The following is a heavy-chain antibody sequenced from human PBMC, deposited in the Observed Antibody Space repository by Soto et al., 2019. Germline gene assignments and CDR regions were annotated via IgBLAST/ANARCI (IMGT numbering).Heavy chain of an antibody. D-gene: IGHD4-17*01. Sequence: GASVKVSCKASGYTFTASGISWVRQAPGQGLEWMGWTSIYNGHTEYSPKFLGRVVMTTDTSADTAYLELRSLRPDDAALYYCARWDDYGPSDQYHFDHWGQGXLVTVYS. CDR2: TSIYNGHT. V-gene: IGHV1-18*01. J-gene: IGHJ4*02. CDR3: ARWDDYGPSDQYHFDH. CDR1: GYTFTASG.